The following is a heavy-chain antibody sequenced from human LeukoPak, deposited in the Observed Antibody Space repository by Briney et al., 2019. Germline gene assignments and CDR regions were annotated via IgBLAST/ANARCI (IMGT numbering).Heavy chain of an antibody. Sequence: GGSLRLSCAASGFTFSTYGMHWVRQAPGKGLEWVAFVRYDGSDKYYVDSVKGRFTISRDNAKNSLYLQMNSLRAEDMALYYCAKGSGSYSGYYFDYWGQGTLVTVSS. CDR1: GFTFSTYG. V-gene: IGHV3-30*02. CDR2: VRYDGSDK. CDR3: AKGSGSYSGYYFDY. D-gene: IGHD1-26*01. J-gene: IGHJ4*02.